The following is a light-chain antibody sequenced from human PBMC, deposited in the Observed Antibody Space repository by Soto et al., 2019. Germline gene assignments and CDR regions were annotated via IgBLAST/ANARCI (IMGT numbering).Light chain of an antibody. CDR3: QESNSSPLT. J-gene: IGKJ4*01. V-gene: IGKV1-12*01. CDR1: QSLSNW. CDR2: GAS. Sequence: DIQMTQSPSSVSVSVGDRVTITCRASQSLSNWLAWYQQKPGKAPKLLIYGASTLQSGAPSRFSGGGSGTDFTLTISSLQPEDFAVYYCQESNSSPLTFGGGTKVEIK.